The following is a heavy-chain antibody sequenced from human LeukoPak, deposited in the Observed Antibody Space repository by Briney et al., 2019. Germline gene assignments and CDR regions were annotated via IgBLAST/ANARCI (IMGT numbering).Heavy chain of an antibody. CDR1: GFTFSSYW. V-gene: IGHV3-7*01. CDR3: ARVIRAAVSTIFGAATRGLKMDV. CDR2: IKQDGSEK. D-gene: IGHD3-3*01. Sequence: GGSLRLSCAASGFTFSSYWMSWVRQAPGKGLEWVANIKQDGSEKYYVDSVKGRFTISRDNAKNSLYLQMNSLRAEDTAVYYCARVIRAAVSTIFGAATRGLKMDVWGKGTTVTVSS. J-gene: IGHJ6*04.